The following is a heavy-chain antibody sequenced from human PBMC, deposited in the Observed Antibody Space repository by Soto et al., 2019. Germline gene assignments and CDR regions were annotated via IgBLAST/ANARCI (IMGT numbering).Heavy chain of an antibody. J-gene: IGHJ4*02. Sequence: GGSLRLSCAASGFTFSSYGMHWARQAPGKGLEWVAVISYDGSNKYYADSVKGRFTISRDNSKNTLYLQMNSLRAEDTAVYYCAKVHYDSSGYYYSANFDYWGQGTLVTVS. D-gene: IGHD3-22*01. CDR3: AKVHYDSSGYYYSANFDY. CDR1: GFTFSSYG. V-gene: IGHV3-30*18. CDR2: ISYDGSNK.